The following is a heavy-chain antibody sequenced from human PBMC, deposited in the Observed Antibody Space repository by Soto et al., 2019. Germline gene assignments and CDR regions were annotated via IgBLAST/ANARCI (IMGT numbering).Heavy chain of an antibody. V-gene: IGHV1-58*01. CDR1: GFTFTSSA. CDR2: IVVGSGNT. D-gene: IGHD3-22*01. J-gene: IGHJ4*02. Sequence: QMQLVQSGPEVKKPGTSVKVSCKASGFTFTSSAVQWVRQARGQRPACIGWIVVGSGNTNYAQKFQERVTITRDMSTSTAYMELSSLRSEDTAVYYCAAALQPVEIVCTPVAKWGQGTLVTVSS. CDR3: AAALQPVEIVCTPVAK.